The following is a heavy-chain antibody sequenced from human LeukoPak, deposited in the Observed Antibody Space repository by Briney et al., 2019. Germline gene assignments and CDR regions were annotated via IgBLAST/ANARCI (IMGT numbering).Heavy chain of an antibody. CDR2: IYYSGST. Sequence: SETLSLTCTVSGGSVSSGSYYWSWIRQPPGKGLEWIGYIYYSGSTNYNPSLKSRVTISVDTSKNQFSLKLSSVTAADTAVYYCARELRDIVVVPAALDGNWFGPWGQGTLVTVSS. V-gene: IGHV4-61*01. CDR3: ARELRDIVVVPAALDGNWFGP. D-gene: IGHD2-2*01. J-gene: IGHJ5*02. CDR1: GGSVSSGSYY.